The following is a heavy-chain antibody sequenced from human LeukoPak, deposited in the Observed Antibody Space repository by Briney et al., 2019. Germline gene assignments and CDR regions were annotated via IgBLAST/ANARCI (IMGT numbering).Heavy chain of an antibody. Sequence: GGSLRLSCAASGFTVGNTYMSWVRQAPGKGLEWVVNIKEDGSEIYYVDSVKGRFTISRDNAKNSLYLQMNSLRAEDTAVYYCARVTMVRGALGYWGQGTLVTVSS. V-gene: IGHV3-7*01. D-gene: IGHD3-10*01. CDR1: GFTVGNTY. CDR3: ARVTMVRGALGY. CDR2: IKEDGSEI. J-gene: IGHJ4*02.